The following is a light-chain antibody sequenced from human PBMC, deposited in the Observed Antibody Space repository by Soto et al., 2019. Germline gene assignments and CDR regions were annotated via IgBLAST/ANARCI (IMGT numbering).Light chain of an antibody. V-gene: IGKV3-11*01. CDR2: DAS. J-gene: IGKJ2*01. Sequence: EIVLTQSPATLSLSPGERATLSCRASQSVITYLAWYQQKPGQAPRLLINDASNRATGIPARFSGSGSRTVFTLTISSLEAEDSAVYLCQQRSTWPGTFGQGTKLEI. CDR1: QSVITY. CDR3: QQRSTWPGT.